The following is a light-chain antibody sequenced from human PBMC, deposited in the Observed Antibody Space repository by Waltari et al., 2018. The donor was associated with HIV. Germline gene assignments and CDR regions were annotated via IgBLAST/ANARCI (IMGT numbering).Light chain of an antibody. CDR1: QSVSSSY. Sequence: EIVLTQSPGTLSLSPGERATLSCRVSQSVSSSYLAWYQQKPGQAPRLLISGASSRATGIPDRFSGSGSGTDFTLTISSLQAEDVAVYYCQQYYSTPWTFGQGTKVEIK. CDR3: QQYYSTPWT. V-gene: IGKV3-20*01. CDR2: GAS. J-gene: IGKJ1*01.